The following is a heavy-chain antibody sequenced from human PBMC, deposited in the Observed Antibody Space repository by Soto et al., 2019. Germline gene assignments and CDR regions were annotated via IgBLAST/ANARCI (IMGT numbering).Heavy chain of an antibody. CDR2: ISGSGGST. CDR1: GFTFSSYA. V-gene: IGHV3-23*01. Sequence: PGGSLRLSCAASGFTFSSYAMSWVRQAPGKGLEWVSAISGSGGSTYYADSVKGRFTVSRDNSKNTLYLQMNSLRAEDTAVYYCAKDGYSSSLKNWFDPWGQGTLVTVSS. D-gene: IGHD6-13*01. J-gene: IGHJ5*02. CDR3: AKDGYSSSLKNWFDP.